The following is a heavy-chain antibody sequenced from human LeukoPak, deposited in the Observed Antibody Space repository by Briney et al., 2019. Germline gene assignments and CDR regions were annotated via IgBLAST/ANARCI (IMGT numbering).Heavy chain of an antibody. CDR3: ARSYSSSSGNWFDP. V-gene: IGHV1-69*04. CDR2: IIPILGIA. Sequence: SVKVSCKASGGTFSSYAISWVRQAPGQGLEWMGRIIPILGIANYAQKFQGRVTITADKSTSTAYMELSSLRSEDTAVYYCARSYSSSSGNWFDPWGQGTLVTASS. J-gene: IGHJ5*02. CDR1: GGTFSSYA. D-gene: IGHD6-6*01.